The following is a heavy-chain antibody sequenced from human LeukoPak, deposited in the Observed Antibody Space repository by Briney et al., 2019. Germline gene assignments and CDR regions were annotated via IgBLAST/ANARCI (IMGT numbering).Heavy chain of an antibody. CDR3: AKERRPYYYDNSGRGAMDV. Sequence: PGGSLRLSCAASGFTFSVYYMSWIRQAPGKGPEWVSFISASTTITYYADSVKGRFTISRDNAKNSLFLQMNNLRAEDTAVYYCAKERRPYYYDNSGRGAMDVWGPGTTVTVSS. D-gene: IGHD3-22*01. CDR1: GFTFSVYY. J-gene: IGHJ6*02. V-gene: IGHV3-11*01. CDR2: ISASTTIT.